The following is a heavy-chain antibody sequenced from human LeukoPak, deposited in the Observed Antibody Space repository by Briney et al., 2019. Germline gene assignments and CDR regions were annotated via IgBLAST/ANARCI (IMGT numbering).Heavy chain of an antibody. J-gene: IGHJ4*02. CDR2: IYYSGTTSGNT. CDR1: GXSVSSSY. D-gene: IGHD1-26*01. Sequence: SETLSLTCTVSGXSVSSSYWSWLRQPPGKGQEWIGHIYYSGTTSGNTNYNPSLKSRVTISIDTAKNQFSLQVRSVTAADTAVYYCARVPLGERDMGYLDYWGQGALVTVSS. CDR3: ARVPLGERDMGYLDY. V-gene: IGHV4-59*02.